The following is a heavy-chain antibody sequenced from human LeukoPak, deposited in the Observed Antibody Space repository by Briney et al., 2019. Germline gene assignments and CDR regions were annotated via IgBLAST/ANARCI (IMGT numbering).Heavy chain of an antibody. CDR3: ARSGSGYLRYYFDY. D-gene: IGHD5-12*01. V-gene: IGHV4-38-2*02. J-gene: IGHJ4*02. CDR1: GYSISSGYY. Sequence: SETLSLTCTVSGYSISSGYYWGWIRQPPGKGLEWVGSISHRGSTYYNPSLRSRITISLDRSKQKFSLKLSSVTAADTAVYYCARSGSGYLRYYFDYWGQGTLVTVSS. CDR2: ISHRGST.